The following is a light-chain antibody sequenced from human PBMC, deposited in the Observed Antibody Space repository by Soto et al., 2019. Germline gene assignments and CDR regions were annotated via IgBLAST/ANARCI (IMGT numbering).Light chain of an antibody. Sequence: DMQMTQSQSSLSASVGDRVTITCRASQSISTYLNWYLQKPGKAPKLLLYAASGLQDGVPSRFSGGGSGTDVTLAISDLQPEDFANSYCQQTRSVPYNFGQGNKREI. CDR1: QSISTY. V-gene: IGKV1-39*01. CDR2: AAS. CDR3: QQTRSVPYN. J-gene: IGKJ2*01.